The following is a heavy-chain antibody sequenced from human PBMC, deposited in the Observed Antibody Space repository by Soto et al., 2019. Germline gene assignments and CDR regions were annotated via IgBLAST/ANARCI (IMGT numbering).Heavy chain of an antibody. J-gene: IGHJ4*02. CDR2: ISGIGGST. CDR3: AKDQRFFFDGGGSHGAFDY. Sequence: VQLLESGGGLVQPGGSLRLSCAASGFTFSSYAINWVRQAPGKGLEWVSTISGIGGSTYYPDSVRGRFTISRDNSKSTVYLHMISLRAGYTAVYYCAKDQRFFFDGGGSHGAFDYWGQGTLVTVSS. CDR1: GFTFSSYA. D-gene: IGHD2-15*01. V-gene: IGHV3-23*01.